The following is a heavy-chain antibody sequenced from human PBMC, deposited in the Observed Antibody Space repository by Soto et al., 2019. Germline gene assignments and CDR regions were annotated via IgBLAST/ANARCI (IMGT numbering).Heavy chain of an antibody. CDR1: GFTFSDHY. J-gene: IGHJ4*02. Sequence: EVQLVESGGGLVQPGGSLRLSCAASGFTFSDHYMDWVRQAPGKGLEWIGRIKNKPKSYTTQYAASVKGRFTISRDDSINSLHLQMESLRADVTAVYYCARYIVATKYLDYWGQGTLVTVSS. CDR2: IKNKPKSYTT. CDR3: ARYIVATKYLDY. D-gene: IGHD5-12*01. V-gene: IGHV3-72*01.